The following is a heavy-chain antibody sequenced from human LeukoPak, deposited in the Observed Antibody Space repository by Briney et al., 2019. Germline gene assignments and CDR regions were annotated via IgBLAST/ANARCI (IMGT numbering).Heavy chain of an antibody. V-gene: IGHV3-23*01. CDR3: ANLGKYCRGFSCYK. J-gene: IGHJ4*02. D-gene: IGHD2-2*02. CDR2: ISGSGGST. Sequence: PGGSLRLSCAASGFTFSSYAMSWVRQAPGKGLEWVSAISGSGGSTYYADSVKGRFTISRDNSKNTLYLQMNSLRAEDTAVYYCANLGKYCRGFSCYKWGQGTLVTVSS. CDR1: GFTFSSYA.